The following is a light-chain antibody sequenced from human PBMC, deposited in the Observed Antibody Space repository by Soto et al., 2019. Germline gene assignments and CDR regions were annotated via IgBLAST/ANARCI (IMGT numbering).Light chain of an antibody. CDR2: EVS. Sequence: QSVLTQPASVSGSPGQSITISCTGTSSDVGGYNYVSWYQQHPGKAPKLLIYEVSNRPSGVSNRFSGSKSGNTASLTISGLQAEDGADYYCTSYTSSSTWVFGGGTKVTDL. CDR3: TSYTSSSTWV. V-gene: IGLV2-14*01. CDR1: SSDVGGYNY. J-gene: IGLJ3*02.